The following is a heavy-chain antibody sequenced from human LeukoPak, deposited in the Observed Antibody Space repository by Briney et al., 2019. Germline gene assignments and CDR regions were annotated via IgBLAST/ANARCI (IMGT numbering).Heavy chain of an antibody. Sequence: GGSLRLSCAASGFNFNNYAMSWVRQAPGKGLEWVSHIVASSGATFYADSVKGRFTISRDHSKNTLYLQMNSLRAEDTAVYFCAKGRRPIDYWGQGTLVTVSS. CDR3: AKGRRPIDY. CDR2: IVASSGAT. V-gene: IGHV3-23*01. CDR1: GFNFNNYA. J-gene: IGHJ4*02. D-gene: IGHD1-14*01.